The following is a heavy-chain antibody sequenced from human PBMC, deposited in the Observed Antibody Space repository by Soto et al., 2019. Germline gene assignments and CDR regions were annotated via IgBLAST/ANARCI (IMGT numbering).Heavy chain of an antibody. V-gene: IGHV2-5*02. Sequence: QITLNESGPTQVKPRQNLTLTCTFYGFSLTTSGAGVGWLRQSPGKAPEWLALIYWDDDKRYSPSLKSRLTINKYSSKNQVVLTMADLDPADTATYYCAYIVLRTVFGLVTTTAIYFDFWGQGTPVAVSS. CDR2: IYWDDDK. CDR1: GFSLTTSGAG. J-gene: IGHJ4*02. D-gene: IGHD3-3*01. CDR3: AYIVLRTVFGLVTTTAIYFDF.